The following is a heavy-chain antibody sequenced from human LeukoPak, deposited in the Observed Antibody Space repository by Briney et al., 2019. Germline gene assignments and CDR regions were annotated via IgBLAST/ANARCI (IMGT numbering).Heavy chain of an antibody. D-gene: IGHD6-19*01. CDR1: GGSFSGYY. CDR3: ARGRLAVAGPNYDY. Sequence: SETLSLTCAVYGGSFSGYYWSWIRQPPGKGLEWIGEINHSGSTNYNPSLKSRVTISVDTSKNQFSLKLSSVTAADTAVYYCARGRLAVAGPNYDYWGQGTLVTVSS. V-gene: IGHV4-34*01. CDR2: INHSGST. J-gene: IGHJ4*02.